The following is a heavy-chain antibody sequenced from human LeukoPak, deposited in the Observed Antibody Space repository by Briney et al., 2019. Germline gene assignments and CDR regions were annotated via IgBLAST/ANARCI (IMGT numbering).Heavy chain of an antibody. Sequence: SETLSHTCTVSGGSISSSSYYWGWIRQPPGKGLEWIGSIYYSGSTYYNPSLKSRVTISVDTSKNQFSLKLSSVTAADTAVYYCARTSMVSFDYWGQGTLVTVSS. V-gene: IGHV4-39*01. CDR1: GGSISSSSYY. D-gene: IGHD5-18*01. CDR3: ARTSMVSFDY. J-gene: IGHJ4*02. CDR2: IYYSGST.